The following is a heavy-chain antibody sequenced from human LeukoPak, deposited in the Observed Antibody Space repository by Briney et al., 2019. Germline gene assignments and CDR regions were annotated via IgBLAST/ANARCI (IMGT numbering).Heavy chain of an antibody. CDR3: AHTLYYYGSGSGNYFDY. CDR1: GFSLSTSGVG. J-gene: IGHJ4*02. V-gene: IGHV2-5*02. CDR2: IYWDDDK. D-gene: IGHD3-10*01. Sequence: SGPTLVKPTQTLTPTCTFSGFSLSTSGVGVGWIRQPPGKALEWLALIYWDDDKRYSPSLKSRLTITKDTSKNQVVLTMTNMDPVDTATYYCAHTLYYYGSGSGNYFDYWGQGTLVTVSS.